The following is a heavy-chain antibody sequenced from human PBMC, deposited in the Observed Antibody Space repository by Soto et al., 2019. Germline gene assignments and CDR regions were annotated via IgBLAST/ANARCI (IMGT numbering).Heavy chain of an antibody. CDR3: ARDYYDFWSGPDAFDI. CDR1: GGTFSSYT. V-gene: IGHV1-69*04. D-gene: IGHD3-3*01. Sequence: ASVKVSCKASGGTFSSYTISWVRQAPGQGLEWMGRIIPILGIANYAQKFQGRVTITADKSTSTAYMELSSLRSEDTAVYYCARDYYDFWSGPDAFDIWGQGTMVTVSS. CDR2: IIPILGIA. J-gene: IGHJ3*02.